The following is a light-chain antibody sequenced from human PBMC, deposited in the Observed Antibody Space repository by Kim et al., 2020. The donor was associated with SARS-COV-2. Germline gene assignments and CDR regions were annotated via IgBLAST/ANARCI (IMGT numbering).Light chain of an antibody. J-gene: IGKJ2*01. Sequence: GDRVTIPGQASQDISYRLNWYQQKPGKAPKVVISDASNLQSGAPSRFSGSGSGTEFTFSINNLQPEDIATYYCMQYDDLPYTFGRGTKLEI. CDR1: QDISYR. CDR2: DAS. V-gene: IGKV1-33*01. CDR3: MQYDDLPYT.